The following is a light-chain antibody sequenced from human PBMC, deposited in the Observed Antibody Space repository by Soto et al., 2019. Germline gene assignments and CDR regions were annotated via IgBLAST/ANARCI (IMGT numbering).Light chain of an antibody. CDR1: QSISSD. CDR3: QQYNQWPPWT. V-gene: IGKV3-15*01. J-gene: IGKJ1*01. Sequence: EIVMTQSPATLSVSPGERATLSCRASQSISSDLAWYQQKPGQAPRLLMYGASTRATGIPARFSGSGSGTEFTLIISSLQSEDFAVYYCQQYNQWPPWTFGQGTKADIK. CDR2: GAS.